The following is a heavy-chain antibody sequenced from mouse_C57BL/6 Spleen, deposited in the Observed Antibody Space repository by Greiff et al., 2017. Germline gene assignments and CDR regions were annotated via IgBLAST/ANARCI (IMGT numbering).Heavy chain of an antibody. J-gene: IGHJ1*03. Sequence: QVQLQQPGAELVKPGASVKMSCKASGYTFTSYWITWVKQRPGQGLEWIGDLYPGSGSTNYNEKFKSKATLTVDTSSSTAYMQLSSLTSEDSAVYYCARGDYYGSSTYWYFDVWGTGTTGTVSS. CDR1: GYTFTSYW. D-gene: IGHD1-1*01. V-gene: IGHV1-55*01. CDR2: LYPGSGST. CDR3: ARGDYYGSSTYWYFDV.